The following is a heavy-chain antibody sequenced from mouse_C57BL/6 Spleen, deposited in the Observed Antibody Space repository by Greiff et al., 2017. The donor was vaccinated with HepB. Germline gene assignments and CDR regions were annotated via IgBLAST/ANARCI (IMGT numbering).Heavy chain of an antibody. Sequence: QVQLQQPGAELVKPGASVKMSCKASGYTFTSYWITWVKQRPGQGLEWIGDIYPGSGSTNYNEEFKSKATLTVDTSSSTAYMQLSSLTSEDSAVYYCARVGTTVVGREDYWGQGTTLTVSS. D-gene: IGHD1-1*01. J-gene: IGHJ2*01. CDR2: IYPGSGST. CDR1: GYTFTSYW. V-gene: IGHV1-55*01. CDR3: ARVGTTVVGREDY.